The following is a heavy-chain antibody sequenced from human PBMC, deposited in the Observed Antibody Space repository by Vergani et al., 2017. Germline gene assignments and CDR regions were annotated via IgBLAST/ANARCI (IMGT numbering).Heavy chain of an antibody. V-gene: IGHV3-9*01. J-gene: IGHJ3*02. Sequence: EVQLVESGGGLVQPGRSLRLSCAASGFTFDDYAMHWVRQAPGKGLEWVSGISWNSGSIGYADSVKGRFTISRDNAKNSLYLQMNSLRAEDTALYYCTTGPYSGSFWGTAFDIWGQGTMVTVSS. D-gene: IGHD1-26*01. CDR3: TTGPYSGSFWGTAFDI. CDR2: ISWNSGSI. CDR1: GFTFDDYA.